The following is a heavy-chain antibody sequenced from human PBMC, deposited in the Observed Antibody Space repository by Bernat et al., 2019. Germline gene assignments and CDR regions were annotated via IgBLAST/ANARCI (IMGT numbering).Heavy chain of an antibody. CDR1: GFTFSNAW. CDR3: TTEEVTTKFVFDY. J-gene: IGHJ4*02. D-gene: IGHD4-11*01. V-gene: IGHV3-15*01. Sequence: EVQLVESGGGLVKPGGSLRLSCAASGFTFSNAWMSWVRQAPGKGLEWVGRIKSKTDGGTTDYAAPVKGRFTISRDDSKNTLYLQMNSLKTEDTAVYYCTTEEVTTKFVFDYWGQGTLVTVSS. CDR2: IKSKTDGGTT.